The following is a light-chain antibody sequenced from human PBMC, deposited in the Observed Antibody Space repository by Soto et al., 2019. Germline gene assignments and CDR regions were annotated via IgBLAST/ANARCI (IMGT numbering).Light chain of an antibody. CDR3: QQRYNWPPLT. V-gene: IGKV3-11*01. CDR1: QSVSSH. CDR2: DAS. Sequence: IVRTQSPATLSVSPGERATLSFRASQSVSSHLAWYQQKPGQAPRLLIYDASNRATGIPARFSGSGSGTDFTLTIGSLEPEDSAVYYCQQRYNWPPLTFGGGTKVDIK. J-gene: IGKJ4*01.